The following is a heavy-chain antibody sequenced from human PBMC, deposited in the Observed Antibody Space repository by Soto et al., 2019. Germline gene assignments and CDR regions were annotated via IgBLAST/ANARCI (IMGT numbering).Heavy chain of an antibody. CDR3: AKAPSTLVNPGEAFDI. V-gene: IGHV3-23*01. CDR1: GFTFSSYA. CDR2: ISGSGGST. Sequence: EVQLLESGGGLVQPGGSLRLSCAASGFTFSSYAMSWVRQAPGKGLEWVSAISGSGGSTYYAASVKGRFTISRDNSKNTLYLQMNSLRAEDTAVYYCAKAPSTLVNPGEAFDIWGQGTMVTVSS. J-gene: IGHJ3*02. D-gene: IGHD2-2*01.